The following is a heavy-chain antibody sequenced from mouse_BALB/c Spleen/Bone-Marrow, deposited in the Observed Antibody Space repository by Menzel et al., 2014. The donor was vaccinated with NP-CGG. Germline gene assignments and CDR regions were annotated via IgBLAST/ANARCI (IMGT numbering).Heavy chain of an antibody. J-gene: IGHJ2*01. CDR2: INPYNGAT. CDR3: AREGGLFHDNLDY. D-gene: IGHD1-1*01. Sequence: VQLQQSGPELVKPGASVKISCTASGYSFTGYYMHWVKQSHVKSLEWIGRINPYNGATSYNQNFKDKASLTLDKSSSTAYIEANTLTSEDTAVYYWAREGGLFHDNLDYWGQGTTLTVSS. V-gene: IGHV1-18*01. CDR1: GYSFTGYY.